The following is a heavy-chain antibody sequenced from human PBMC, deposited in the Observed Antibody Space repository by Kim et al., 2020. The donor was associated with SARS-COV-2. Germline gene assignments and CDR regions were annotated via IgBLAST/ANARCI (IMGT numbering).Heavy chain of an antibody. V-gene: IGHV3-30*04. J-gene: IGHJ6*02. CDR1: GFTFSAHP. CDR2: ILSDGTRT. Sequence: GGSLRLSCAASGFTFSAHPIHWVRQAPGKGLEWVAVILSDGTRTYYADSVQGRFTISRDNSKSTLYLQMNSPRPEDTAVYYCARDKIDSFGNFYYGLDVWGQGTTVIVSS. D-gene: IGHD5-18*01. CDR3: ARDKIDSFGNFYYGLDV.